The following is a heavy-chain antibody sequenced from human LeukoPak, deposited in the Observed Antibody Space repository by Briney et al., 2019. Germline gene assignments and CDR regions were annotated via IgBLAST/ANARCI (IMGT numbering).Heavy chain of an antibody. CDR3: AKDRGLGSRSRGNNWFDP. D-gene: IGHD6-13*01. CDR2: ISGGGSTI. CDR1: GFIFSSFE. J-gene: IGHJ5*02. V-gene: IGHV3-48*03. Sequence: PGGSLRLSCAASGFIFSSFEMNWVRQAPGKGLEWVSYISGGGSTIYYADSVKGRFTISRDNAKNSLYLQMNSLRAEDTAVYYCAKDRGLGSRSRGNNWFDPWGQGTLVTVSS.